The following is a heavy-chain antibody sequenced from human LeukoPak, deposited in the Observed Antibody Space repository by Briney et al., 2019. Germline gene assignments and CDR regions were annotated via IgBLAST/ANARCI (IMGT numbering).Heavy chain of an antibody. CDR2: IHTSGRT. V-gene: IGHV4-4*07. D-gene: IGHD6-19*01. CDR1: GDSISGYY. CDR3: ARDSGSRGHYYQYFDL. Sequence: PSETLSLTCTVSGDSISGYYWNWIRQPAGKGLEWIGRIHTSGRTNYNTSLKSRVAVSVDTSKNQFSLKLTSVTAADTAVYYCARDSGSRGHYYQYFDLWGRGTLVTVSS. J-gene: IGHJ2*01.